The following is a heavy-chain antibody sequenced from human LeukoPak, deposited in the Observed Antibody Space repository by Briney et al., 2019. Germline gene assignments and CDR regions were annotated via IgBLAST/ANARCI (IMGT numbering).Heavy chain of an antibody. CDR1: GFTFSDYY. Sequence: GGSLRLSCAASGFTFSDYYMSWIRQAPGKGLEWVSYISSSSSYTNYADSVKGRFTISRDNAKNSLYLQMNSLRVEDTAVYYCARDYYGSGSYRRNWYFDLWGRGTLVTVSS. J-gene: IGHJ2*01. CDR3: ARDYYGSGSYRRNWYFDL. D-gene: IGHD3-10*01. CDR2: ISSSSSYT. V-gene: IGHV3-11*06.